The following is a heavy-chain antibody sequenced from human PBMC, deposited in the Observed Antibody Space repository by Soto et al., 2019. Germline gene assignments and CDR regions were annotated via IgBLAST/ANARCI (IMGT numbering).Heavy chain of an antibody. CDR1: GFTFSSYA. Sequence: EVQLLESGGGLVQPGGSLRLSCAASGFTFSSYAMSWVRQAPGKGLEWVSAISGSGGSTYYADSVKGRFTISRDNSKNTLYLQMNSLRAEHTAVYYCAKGIVGYGDYFDYWGQGTLVTVSS. D-gene: IGHD4-17*01. J-gene: IGHJ4*02. V-gene: IGHV3-23*01. CDR2: ISGSGGST. CDR3: AKGIVGYGDYFDY.